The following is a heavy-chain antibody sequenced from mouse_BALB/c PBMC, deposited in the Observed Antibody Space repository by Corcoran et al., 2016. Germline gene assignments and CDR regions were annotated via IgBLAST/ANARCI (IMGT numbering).Heavy chain of an antibody. CDR3: ARGGSTYPYFDV. CDR1: GYSFTGYY. J-gene: IGHJ1*01. Sequence: EVQLHQSGPELVKPGASVKISCKASGYSFTGYYMHWVKQSHVKSLEWIGRINPYNGATSYNQNFKDKASLTVDKSSSTAYMELHSLTSEDSAVYYCARGGSTYPYFDVWGAGTTVTVSS. V-gene: IGHV1-26*01. CDR2: INPYNGAT. D-gene: IGHD2-14*01.